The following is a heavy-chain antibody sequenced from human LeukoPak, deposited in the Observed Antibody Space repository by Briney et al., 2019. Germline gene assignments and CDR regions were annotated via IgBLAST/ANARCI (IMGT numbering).Heavy chain of an antibody. Sequence: GASVKVSCKASGYTFTGYYMHLVRQAPGQGLEWMGRINPNSGGTNYAQKFQGRVTMTRDTSISTAYRELSRLRSDGTAVYYCAREGVNGDNDYWGQGTLVTVSS. CDR1: GYTFTGYY. CDR2: INPNSGGT. CDR3: AREGVNGDNDY. V-gene: IGHV1-2*06. J-gene: IGHJ4*02. D-gene: IGHD4-17*01.